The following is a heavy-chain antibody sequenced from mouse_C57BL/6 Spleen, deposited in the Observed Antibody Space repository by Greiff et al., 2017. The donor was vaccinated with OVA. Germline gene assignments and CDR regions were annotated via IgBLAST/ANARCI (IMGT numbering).Heavy chain of an antibody. J-gene: IGHJ4*01. Sequence: QVQLQQSGPELVKPGASVKISCKASGYAFSSSWMNWVKQRPGKGLEWIGRIYPGDGDTNYNGKFKGKATLTADKSSSTAYMQLSSLTSEDSAVSFCARSDYGSEGAMDYWGQGTSVTVSS. CDR2: IYPGDGDT. CDR3: ARSDYGSEGAMDY. V-gene: IGHV1-82*01. CDR1: GYAFSSSW. D-gene: IGHD1-1*01.